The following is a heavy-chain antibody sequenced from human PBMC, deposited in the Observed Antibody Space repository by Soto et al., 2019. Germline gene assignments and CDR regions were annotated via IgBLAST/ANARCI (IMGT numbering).Heavy chain of an antibody. V-gene: IGHV4-34*01. J-gene: IGHJ6*02. Sequence: SETLSLTCAVSGGSFSGYYWSWIRQPPGKGLEWIGEINHSGSTNYNPSLKSRVTISVDTSKNQFSLKLSSVTAADTAVYYCARGRGTVRIYYYYGMDVWGQGTTVTVSS. CDR3: ARGRGTVRIYYYYGMDV. CDR1: GGSFSGYY. D-gene: IGHD4-17*01. CDR2: INHSGST.